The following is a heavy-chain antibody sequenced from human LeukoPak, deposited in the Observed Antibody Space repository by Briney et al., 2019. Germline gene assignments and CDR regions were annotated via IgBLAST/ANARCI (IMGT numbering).Heavy chain of an antibody. V-gene: IGHV1-2*02. CDR2: INPNSGGT. CDR3: ARFTMVRVGAIPYYFDY. CDR1: GYTFTGYY. Sequence: ASVKVSCKASGYTFTGYYMHWVRQAPGQGLEWMGWINPNSGGTNYAQKFQGRVTMTRDTSISTAYMELSRLRSDDTAVYYCARFTMVRVGAIPYYFDYWGQGTLVTVSS. J-gene: IGHJ4*02. D-gene: IGHD1-26*01.